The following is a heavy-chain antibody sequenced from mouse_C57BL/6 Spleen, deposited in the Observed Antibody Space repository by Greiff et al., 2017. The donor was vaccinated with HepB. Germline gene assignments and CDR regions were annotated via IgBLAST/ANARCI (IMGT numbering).Heavy chain of an antibody. CDR2: IDPSDSYT. D-gene: IGHD1-1*01. J-gene: IGHJ1*03. V-gene: IGHV1-59*01. CDR3: ARPYYYGSSNWYFDV. CDR1: GYTFTSYW. Sequence: QVQLQQPGAELVRPGTSVKLSCKASGYTFTSYWMHWVKQRPGQDLEWIGVIDPSDSYTNYNQKFKGKATLTVDTSSSTAYMQLSSLTSEDSAVYYCARPYYYGSSNWYFDVWGTGTTVTVSS.